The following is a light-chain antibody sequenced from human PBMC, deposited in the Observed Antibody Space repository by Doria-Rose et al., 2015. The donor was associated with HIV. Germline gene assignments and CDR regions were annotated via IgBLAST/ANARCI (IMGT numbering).Light chain of an antibody. J-gene: IGKJ1*01. CDR3: HQYGTSWT. CDR2: DGS. Sequence: DIVLTQSPGTLSLSPGERATLSCRASQSFSSTYLAWYQQKPGQAPSLLIYDGSTRATGIPDRFSASRSWTDFTLTINRLEPEDFALYYCHQYGTSWTFGQGTKVEI. V-gene: IGKV3-20*01. CDR1: QSFSSTY.